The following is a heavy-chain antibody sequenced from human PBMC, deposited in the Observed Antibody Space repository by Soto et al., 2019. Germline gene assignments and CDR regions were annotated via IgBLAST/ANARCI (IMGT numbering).Heavy chain of an antibody. Sequence: QVQLQQWGAGLLKPSETLSLTCAVYGGSFSGYYWIWIRQPPGKGLEWIGEINHSGSTNYNPSLKSRVTISVDTSKKQFPLKLSSVNAADTAVYYCASVPLYSYGRRSYYYDMDVWGQGTTDTVSS. CDR1: GGSFSGYY. CDR2: INHSGST. J-gene: IGHJ6*02. V-gene: IGHV4-34*01. CDR3: ASVPLYSYGRRSYYYDMDV. D-gene: IGHD5-18*01.